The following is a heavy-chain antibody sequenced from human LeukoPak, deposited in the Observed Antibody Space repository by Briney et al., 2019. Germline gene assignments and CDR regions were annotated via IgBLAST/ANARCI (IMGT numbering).Heavy chain of an antibody. CDR3: ASYSDPIAAAGTGFDY. J-gene: IGHJ4*02. D-gene: IGHD6-13*01. CDR2: ISSSSSYI. V-gene: IGHV3-21*01. Sequence: XVXXISSSSSYIYYADSVKGRFTISRDNAKNSLYLQMNSLRAEDTAVYYCASYSDPIAAAGTGFDYWGQGTLVTVSS.